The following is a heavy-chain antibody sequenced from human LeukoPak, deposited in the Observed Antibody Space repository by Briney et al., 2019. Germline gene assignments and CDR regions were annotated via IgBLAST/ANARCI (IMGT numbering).Heavy chain of an antibody. Sequence: ASVKVSCKASGYTFTSYGISWVRQAPGQGLEWMGWISAYNGNTNYAQKLQGRVTMTTDTSTSTAYMELSSLRYEDMAVYYCARAPLYCGADCYSMDYWGQGTLVTVSS. CDR1: GYTFTSYG. CDR3: ARAPLYCGADCYSMDY. CDR2: ISAYNGNT. D-gene: IGHD2-21*02. V-gene: IGHV1-18*03. J-gene: IGHJ4*02.